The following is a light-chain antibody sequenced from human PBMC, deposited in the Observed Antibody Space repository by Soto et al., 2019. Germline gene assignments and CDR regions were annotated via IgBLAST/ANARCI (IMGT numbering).Light chain of an antibody. V-gene: IGKV3-15*01. CDR3: QQYNKWPPWT. CDR1: QSVRNN. J-gene: IGKJ1*01. CDR2: AVS. Sequence: EIVMTQSPVTLSVYPGEGATLFCMASQSVRNNLAWYRQKPGLAPRLLIYAVSTRATGVPARFSGNGSETEFTLTISGLQSDDFALYYCQQYNKWPPWTCGQGTKVEIK.